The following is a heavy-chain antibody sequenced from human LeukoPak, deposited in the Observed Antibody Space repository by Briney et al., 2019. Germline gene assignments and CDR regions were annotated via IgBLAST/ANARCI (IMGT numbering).Heavy chain of an antibody. Sequence: PGGSLRLSCAASGFTFSSYGMTWVRQAPGKGLEWVSSISSSSSYIYYADSVKGRFTISRDNAKNSLYLQMNSLRAEDTAVYYCARDPSGAGTGVGFDYWGQGTLVTVSS. V-gene: IGHV3-21*01. D-gene: IGHD6-19*01. CDR1: GFTFSSYG. J-gene: IGHJ4*02. CDR3: ARDPSGAGTGVGFDY. CDR2: ISSSSSYI.